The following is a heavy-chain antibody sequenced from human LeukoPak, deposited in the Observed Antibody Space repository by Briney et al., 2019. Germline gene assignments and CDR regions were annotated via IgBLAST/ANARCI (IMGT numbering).Heavy chain of an antibody. D-gene: IGHD3-22*01. CDR3: AKDRRSDYYDSSGYYGGGFDY. CDR1: GFTFSSYG. V-gene: IGHV3-48*03. CDR2: ISSSGSTI. Sequence: PGGSLRLSCAASGFTFSSYGMNWVRQAPGKGLEWVSYISSSGSTIYYADSVKGRFTISRDNAKNSLYLQMNSLRAEDTAVYYCAKDRRSDYYDSSGYYGGGFDYWGQGTLVTVSS. J-gene: IGHJ4*02.